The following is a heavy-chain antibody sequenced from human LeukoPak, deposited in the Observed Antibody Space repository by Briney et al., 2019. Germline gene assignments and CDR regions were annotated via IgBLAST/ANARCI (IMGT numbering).Heavy chain of an antibody. Sequence: SVKVSCKASGGAFSSYAISWVRQAPGQGLEWMGRIIPIFGTANYAQKFQGRVTITTDESTSTAYMELSSLRSEDTAVYYCARDREGYSSYGILAYWGQGTLVTVSS. CDR1: GGAFSSYA. D-gene: IGHD5-18*01. CDR2: IIPIFGTA. J-gene: IGHJ4*02. V-gene: IGHV1-69*05. CDR3: ARDREGYSSYGILAY.